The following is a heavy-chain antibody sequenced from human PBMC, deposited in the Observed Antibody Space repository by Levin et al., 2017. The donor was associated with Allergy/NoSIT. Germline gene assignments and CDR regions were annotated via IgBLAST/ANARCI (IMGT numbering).Heavy chain of an antibody. V-gene: IGHV3-33*01. CDR1: GFTFSGYG. J-gene: IGHJ2*01. CDR2: ISHDGSYT. D-gene: IGHD5-12*01. Sequence: GESLKISCAASGFTFSGYGMYWVRQAPGKGLEWVAIISHDGSYTYYEDSVKGRFTISRDNLKNTLSLQMNSLRVEDTAVYYCARGAWGYTFWHSDLWGRGALVTVSS. CDR3: ARGAWGYTFWHSDL.